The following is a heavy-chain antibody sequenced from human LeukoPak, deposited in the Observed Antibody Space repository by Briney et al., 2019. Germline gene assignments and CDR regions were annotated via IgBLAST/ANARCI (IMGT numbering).Heavy chain of an antibody. CDR3: TTFYY. CDR1: GITFSNAW. V-gene: IGHV3-15*01. J-gene: IGHJ4*02. CDR2: IKSQTDNGTT. Sequence: GGSLRLSCAASGITFSNAWMTWVRQAPGKGLEWVGRIKSQTDNGTTDYAAPVKGRFTISRDDSKNTLYLQMNSLKTEDTAVYYCTTFYYWGQGTLVTVSS.